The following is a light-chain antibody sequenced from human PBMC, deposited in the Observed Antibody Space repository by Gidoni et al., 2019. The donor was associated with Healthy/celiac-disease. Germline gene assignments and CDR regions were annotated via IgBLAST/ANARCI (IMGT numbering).Light chain of an antibody. J-gene: IGKJ2*01. CDR1: QGISSY. CDR2: AAS. V-gene: IGKV1-8*01. CDR3: QQYYSYPQYT. Sequence: AIRMTQAPSSFSASTGDRGTITCRASQGISSYLACYQQKPGKAPKLLIYAASTLQSGVPSRFSGSGSGTDFTLTISCLQSEDFATYYCQQYYSYPQYTFGQGPKLEIK.